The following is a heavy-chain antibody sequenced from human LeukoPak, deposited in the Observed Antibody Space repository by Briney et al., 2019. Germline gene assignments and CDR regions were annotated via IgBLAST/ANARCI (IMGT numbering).Heavy chain of an antibody. V-gene: IGHV3-72*01. D-gene: IGHD3-10*01. J-gene: IGHJ4*02. CDR3: ARDLGWFGDRTFDY. Sequence: GGSLRLSCAASGFTFRVYWMHWVRQAPGKGLVWVGRRRNKASSYTTEYAASVEGRFTISRDVSESSLYLQMNSLRAEDTAVYYCARDLGWFGDRTFDYWGQGTLVTVSS. CDR2: RRNKASSYTT. CDR1: GFTFRVYW.